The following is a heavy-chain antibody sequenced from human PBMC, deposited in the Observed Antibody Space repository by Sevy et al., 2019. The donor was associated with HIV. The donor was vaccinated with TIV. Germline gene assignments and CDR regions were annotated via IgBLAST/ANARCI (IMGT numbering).Heavy chain of an antibody. D-gene: IGHD1-26*01. J-gene: IGHJ3*01. V-gene: IGHV3-7*01. CDR2: IKQDGSQK. Sequence: GGSLRLSCAASGFTFSDYWMSWVRQAPGKGLEWVANIKQDGSQKYFVDSVKGRFTISRDNAKNSLYLQMDNLRAEDTAVYYSARKVGDMWGQGTMVTVSS. CDR3: ARKVGDM. CDR1: GFTFSDYW.